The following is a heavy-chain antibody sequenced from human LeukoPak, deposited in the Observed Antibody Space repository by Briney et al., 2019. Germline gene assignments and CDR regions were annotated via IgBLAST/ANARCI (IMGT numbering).Heavy chain of an antibody. Sequence: PGGSLRLSCAASGFTFSSYNMNWVRQAPGKGLEWVSSISSSSNYIHYADSVKGRFTISRDNAKNSLYLQMNSLRAEDTAVYYCARDFLTILGAFDIWGQGTMVTVSS. V-gene: IGHV3-21*01. CDR3: ARDFLTILGAFDI. CDR1: GFTFSSYN. CDR2: ISSSSNYI. D-gene: IGHD3-9*01. J-gene: IGHJ3*02.